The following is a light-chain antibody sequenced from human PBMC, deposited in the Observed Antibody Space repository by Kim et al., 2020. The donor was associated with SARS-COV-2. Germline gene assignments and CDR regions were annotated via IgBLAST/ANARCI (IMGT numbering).Light chain of an antibody. V-gene: IGKV1-16*01. CDR2: GAS. J-gene: IGKJ4*01. CDR3: QQYKTYPLT. CDR1: QDISDS. Sequence: DIQMTQFPSSMSASVGDRVTITCRASQDISDSLAWFQQRPGKAPKSLIYGASSLQSGVPSRFSASGSGTDFTLTISSLQPEDFATYYCQQYKTYPLTFGGGTKVDIK.